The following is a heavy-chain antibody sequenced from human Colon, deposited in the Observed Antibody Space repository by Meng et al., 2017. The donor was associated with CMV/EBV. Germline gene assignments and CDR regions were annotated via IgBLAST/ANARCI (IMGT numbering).Heavy chain of an antibody. D-gene: IGHD2-2*01. CDR2: ISDHNGNT. CDR1: GYSLSNYG. V-gene: IGHV1-18*01. J-gene: IGHJ3*02. Sequence: ASVKVSCKASGYSLSNYGIAWVRQAPGQGLEWMGWISDHNGNTNYAQKFQGRVTVTTDTSTGTVYMELGSLRSDDTAVYYCARELAGQPPNAYDIWGRGTMVTVSS. CDR3: ARELAGQPPNAYDI.